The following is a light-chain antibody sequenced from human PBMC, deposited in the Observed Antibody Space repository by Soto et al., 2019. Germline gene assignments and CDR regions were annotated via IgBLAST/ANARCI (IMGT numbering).Light chain of an antibody. CDR3: QQYGSSPYT. Sequence: EFVLTKSPGTLSLSPAERATLSCRASQSGSSRFLAWYHQKSGQAPRLLMYGASSRATGIPDRFSGTGSGTDFTLTISRLEPEDFAVYYCQQYGSSPYTFGLGTKLEIK. V-gene: IGKV3-20*01. J-gene: IGKJ2*01. CDR1: QSGSSRF. CDR2: GAS.